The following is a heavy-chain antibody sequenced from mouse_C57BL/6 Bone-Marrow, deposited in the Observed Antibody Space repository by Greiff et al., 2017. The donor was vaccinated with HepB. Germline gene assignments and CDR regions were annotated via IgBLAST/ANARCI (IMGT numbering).Heavy chain of an antibody. V-gene: IGHV1-39*01. J-gene: IGHJ4*01. CDR3: ARESYYGSSPYYYAMDY. CDR1: GYSFTDYN. CDR2: INPNYGTT. Sequence: VQLQQSGPELVKPGASVKISCKASGYSFTDYNMNWVKQSHGKSLEWIGVINPNYGTTSYNQKFKGKATLTVDQSSSTAYMQLNSLTSEDSAVYYGARESYYGSSPYYYAMDYWGQGTSVTVSS. D-gene: IGHD1-1*01.